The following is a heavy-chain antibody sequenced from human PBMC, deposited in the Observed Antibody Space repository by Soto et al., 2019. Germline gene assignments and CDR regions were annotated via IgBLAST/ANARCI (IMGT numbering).Heavy chain of an antibody. CDR1: GFSFSSNS. V-gene: IGHV3-23*01. CDR3: LILAVGKFEF. CDR2: TSDNADRI. D-gene: IGHD1-26*01. J-gene: IGHJ4*02. Sequence: EVQLLESGGGLVQPGGSLRLSCAASGFSFSSNSMAWVRQAPGKGLEWVSSTSDNADRIFYADSVRGRFTFSRDYSRNKLYLQMNSLRPEDTALYYGLILAVGKFEFWGQGDLVVVPS.